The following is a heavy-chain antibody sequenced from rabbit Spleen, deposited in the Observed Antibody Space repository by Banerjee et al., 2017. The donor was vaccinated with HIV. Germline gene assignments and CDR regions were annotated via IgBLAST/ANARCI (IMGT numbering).Heavy chain of an antibody. CDR1: GVSFSSNYY. V-gene: IGHV1S40*01. CDR3: ARDSGTSFSSYGMDL. D-gene: IGHD8-1*01. CDR2: IDTGSSGFT. J-gene: IGHJ6*01. Sequence: QSLEESGGDLVKPGASLTLTCTASGVSFSSNYYMCWVRQAPGKGLEWIACIDTGSSGFTYFASWAKGRFTISKTSSTTVTLQVTSLTAADTATYFCARDSGTSFSSYGMDLWGPAPSSPS.